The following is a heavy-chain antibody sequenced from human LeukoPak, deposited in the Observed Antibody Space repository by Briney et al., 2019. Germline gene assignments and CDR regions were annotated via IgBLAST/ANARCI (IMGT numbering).Heavy chain of an antibody. CDR1: GGSISSGGYY. J-gene: IGHJ4*02. CDR3: ARDASFDY. V-gene: IGHV4-30-2*01. CDR2: IYHSGST. Sequence: KPSQTLSLTCTVSGGSISSGGYYWSWIRQPPGKGLEWIGYIYHSGSTYYNPSLKSRVTISVDRSKNQFSLKLSSVTAADTAVYYCARDASFDYWGQGTLVTVSS.